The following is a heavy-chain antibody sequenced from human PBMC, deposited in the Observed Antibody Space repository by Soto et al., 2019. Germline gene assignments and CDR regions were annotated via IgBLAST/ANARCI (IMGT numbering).Heavy chain of an antibody. V-gene: IGHV3-23*01. CDR3: AKHPAAAAGQGVNWFDP. J-gene: IGHJ5*02. D-gene: IGHD6-13*01. CDR1: GFTLRTYA. Sequence: PGGSLRLSCAASGFTLRTYAMSWVRQAPGKGLEWVSAISGSGGSTYYADSVKGRFTISRDNSKNTLYLQINSLRAEDTAIYYCAKHPAAAAGQGVNWFDPWGQRTLVTVSS. CDR2: ISGSGGST.